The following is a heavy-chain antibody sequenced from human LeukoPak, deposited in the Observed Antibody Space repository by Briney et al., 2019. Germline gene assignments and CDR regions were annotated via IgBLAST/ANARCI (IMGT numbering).Heavy chain of an antibody. CDR2: IGGSGGST. Sequence: GGSLRLSCAVSGFTFSSYAMNWVRQAPGKGLEWVSTIGGSGGSTYYADSVKGRFTISRDNSKNTLYLQMNSLRAEDTAVYYCAASSGYYYTAFRYWGQGTLVTVSS. J-gene: IGHJ4*02. CDR3: AASSGYYYTAFRY. D-gene: IGHD3-22*01. CDR1: GFTFSSYA. V-gene: IGHV3-23*01.